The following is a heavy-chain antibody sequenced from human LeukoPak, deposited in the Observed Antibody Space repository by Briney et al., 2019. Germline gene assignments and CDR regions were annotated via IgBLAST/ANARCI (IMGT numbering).Heavy chain of an antibody. CDR1: GGSISSYY. CDR3: ARAEVAGWFDP. CDR2: IYYSGST. Sequence: SETLSLTCTVSGGSISSYYWSWIRQPPGKGLEWIGYIYYSGSTNYNPSLKSRVTISVDTSKNQFSLKLSSVTAADTAVYYCARAEVAGWFDPWGQGTLVTVS. J-gene: IGHJ5*02. D-gene: IGHD1-14*01. V-gene: IGHV4-59*01.